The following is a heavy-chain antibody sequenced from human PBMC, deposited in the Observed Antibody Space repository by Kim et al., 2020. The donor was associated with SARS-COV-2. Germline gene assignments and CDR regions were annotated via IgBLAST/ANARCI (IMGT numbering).Heavy chain of an antibody. Sequence: SETLSLTCTVSGGSISSYYWSWIRQPPGKGLEWIGYIYYSGSTNYNPSLKSRVTISVDTSKNQFSLKLSSVTAADTAVYYCARSDSSGYYMLPAFDIWGQGTMVTVSS. CDR3: ARSDSSGYYMLPAFDI. V-gene: IGHV4-59*01. CDR2: IYYSGST. D-gene: IGHD3-22*01. CDR1: GGSISSYY. J-gene: IGHJ3*02.